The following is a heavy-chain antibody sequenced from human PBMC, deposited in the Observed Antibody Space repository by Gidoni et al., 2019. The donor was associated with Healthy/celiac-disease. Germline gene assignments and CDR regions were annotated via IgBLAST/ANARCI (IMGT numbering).Heavy chain of an antibody. CDR3: ARKSPRYCSGGSCYVDY. CDR2: TNHSGST. V-gene: IGHV4-34*01. J-gene: IGHJ4*02. Sequence: QVQLQQWGAGLLKPSETLSLTCAVYGGSFSGYYWSWIRQPPGKGLEWIGETNHSGSTNYNPSLKSRVTISVDTSKNQFSLKLSSVTAADTAVYYCARKSPRYCSGGSCYVDYWGQGTLVTVSS. D-gene: IGHD2-15*01. CDR1: GGSFSGYY.